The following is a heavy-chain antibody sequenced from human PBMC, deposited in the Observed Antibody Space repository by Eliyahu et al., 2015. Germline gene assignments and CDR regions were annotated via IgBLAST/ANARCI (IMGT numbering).Heavy chain of an antibody. D-gene: IGHD3-22*01. CDR2: ISAYNGNT. J-gene: IGHJ3*02. V-gene: IGHV1-18*01. Sequence: QVQLVQSGAXVKKPGASVXVXCKASGYTFTSXXXSWPRQAPGQGLEWMGWISAYNGNTNXAQKLQGRVTMTTDTSTSTAYMELRSLRSDDTAVYYCARDFVYYYDSSGSNDAFDIWGQGTMVTVSS. CDR3: ARDFVYYYDSSGSNDAFDI. CDR1: GYTFTSXX.